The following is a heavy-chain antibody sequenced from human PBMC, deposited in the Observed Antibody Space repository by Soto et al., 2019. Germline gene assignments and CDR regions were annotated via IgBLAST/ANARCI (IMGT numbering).Heavy chain of an antibody. CDR1: GFTFSSYG. CDR2: ISYDGSNK. V-gene: IGHV3-30*18. CDR3: AKDLRELLILPEYFQH. Sequence: PVGSLRLSCTSSGFTFSSYGMHLVRNCPFKGLGWVAVISYDGSNKYYADSVKGRFTISRDNSKNTLYLQMNSLRAEDTAVYYCAKDLRELLILPEYFQHWGQGTLVTVSS. J-gene: IGHJ1*01. D-gene: IGHD1-26*01.